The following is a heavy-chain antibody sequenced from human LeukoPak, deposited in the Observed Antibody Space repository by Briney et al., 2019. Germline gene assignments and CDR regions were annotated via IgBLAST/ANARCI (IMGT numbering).Heavy chain of an antibody. CDR1: GFTLDDYG. J-gene: IGHJ4*02. CDR3: AKDAPYSGRVFDC. V-gene: IGHV3-43*02. CDR2: ISGDGGMT. Sequence: EGSLRLSCGGSGFTLDDYGMHWVRQRPGKGLEWVSLISGDGGMTHYADSVKGRFTISRDNSKNSLYLQMNSLRIEDSAFYYCAKDAPYSGRVFDCWGQGTLVTVSS. D-gene: IGHD5-12*01.